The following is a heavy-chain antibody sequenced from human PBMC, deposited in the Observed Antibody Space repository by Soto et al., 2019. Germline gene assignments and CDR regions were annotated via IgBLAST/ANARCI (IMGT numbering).Heavy chain of an antibody. J-gene: IGHJ4*02. CDR2: IKNKANSYTT. Sequence: EVQLVESGGGLVQPEGSLRLSCAASGFTFSDHYMDWVRQAPGKGLEWVGRIKNKANSYTTAYAAPGKSRFIISRHDSKSSVFLQMNRLKTADTAVYYCTLVRLGSSRSSAYWGQGILVTVSS. D-gene: IGHD6-19*01. CDR1: GFTFSDHY. CDR3: TLVRLGSSRSSAY. V-gene: IGHV3-72*01.